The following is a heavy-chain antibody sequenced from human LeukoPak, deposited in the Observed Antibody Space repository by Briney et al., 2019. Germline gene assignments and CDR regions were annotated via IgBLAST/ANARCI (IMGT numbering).Heavy chain of an antibody. J-gene: IGHJ4*02. CDR3: AKDAMATVTYFDY. CDR2: LSGSGGDT. CDR1: GFTFNSYT. Sequence: GGSLRLSCATSGFTFNSYTMSWVSQAPGKGLEWVSGLSGSGGDTDYADSVKGRFTISRDNSRNTLYLQMNSLRSEDTAVYYCAKDAMATVTYFDYWGQGSLVTVSS. D-gene: IGHD4-17*01. V-gene: IGHV3-23*01.